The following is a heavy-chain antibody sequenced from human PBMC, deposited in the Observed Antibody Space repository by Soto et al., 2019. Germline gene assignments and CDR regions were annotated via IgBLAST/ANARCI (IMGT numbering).Heavy chain of an antibody. J-gene: IGHJ4*02. V-gene: IGHV3-30*18. CDR1: GFTFSSYG. CDR2: ISYDGSNK. Sequence: QVQLVESGGGVVQPGRSLRLSCAASGFTFSSYGMHWVRQAPGKGLEWVAVISYDGSNKYYADSVKGRFTISRDNSKNTLYLQMNSLRAEDTAVYYCAKDPGALNWCQGTLVTVSS. CDR3: AKDPGALN. D-gene: IGHD3-3*02.